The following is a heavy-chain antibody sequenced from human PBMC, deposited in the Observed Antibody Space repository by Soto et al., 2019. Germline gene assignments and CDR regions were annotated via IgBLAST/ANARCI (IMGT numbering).Heavy chain of an antibody. J-gene: IGHJ6*02. CDR2: IVVGSGNT. CDR3: AAVYYYDSSGYRPLGYYGMDV. D-gene: IGHD3-22*01. Sequence: SVKVSCKASGFTFTSSAVQWVRQARGQRLEWIGWIVVGSGNTNYAQKFQERVTITRDMSTSTAYMELSSLRSEDTAVYYCAAVYYYDSSGYRPLGYYGMDVWGQGTTVTVSS. V-gene: IGHV1-58*01. CDR1: GFTFTSSA.